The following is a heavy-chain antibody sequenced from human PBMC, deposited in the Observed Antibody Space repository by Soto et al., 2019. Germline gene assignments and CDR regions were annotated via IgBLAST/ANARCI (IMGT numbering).Heavy chain of an antibody. CDR3: ARRYCSGGSCLDY. Sequence: GSLKISCQGSGYSFTSYWIAWVRQKPGKGLEWMGIIYADDSDTRYSPPFQGQVTMSADKSISTAYLQWSSLKASDTAMYYCARRYCSGGSCLDYWGQGTLVTVSS. CDR1: GYSFTSYW. J-gene: IGHJ4*02. V-gene: IGHV5-51*01. D-gene: IGHD2-15*01. CDR2: IYADDSDT.